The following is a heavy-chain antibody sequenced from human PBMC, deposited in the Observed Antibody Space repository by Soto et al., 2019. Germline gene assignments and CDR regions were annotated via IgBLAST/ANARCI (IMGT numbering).Heavy chain of an antibody. D-gene: IGHD2-2*01. J-gene: IGHJ1*01. Sequence: GGSLRLSCAASGFTFSSYWMSWVRQAPGKGLEWVANIKQDGSEKYFLDSVKGRFTISRDNAKNSLYLQMNSLRAEDTAVYYCARSPSSSTSCYEFQHWGQGTLVTVSS. V-gene: IGHV3-7*01. CDR2: IKQDGSEK. CDR3: ARSPSSSTSCYEFQH. CDR1: GFTFSSYW.